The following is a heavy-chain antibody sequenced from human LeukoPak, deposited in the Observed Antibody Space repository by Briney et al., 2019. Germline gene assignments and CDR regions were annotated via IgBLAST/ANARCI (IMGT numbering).Heavy chain of an antibody. J-gene: IGHJ3*02. D-gene: IGHD3-10*01. CDR3: ATPWFGESPSDAFDI. CDR1: GYTLTELS. Sequence: ASVKVSCKVSGYTLTELSMHWVRQAPGKGLEWMGGFDPEDGETIYAQKFQGRVTMTEDTSTDTASMELSSLRSEDTAVYYCATPWFGESPSDAFDIWGQGTMVTVSS. V-gene: IGHV1-24*01. CDR2: FDPEDGET.